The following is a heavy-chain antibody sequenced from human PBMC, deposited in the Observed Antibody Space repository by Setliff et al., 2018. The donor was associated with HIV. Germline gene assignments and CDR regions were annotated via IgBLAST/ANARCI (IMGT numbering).Heavy chain of an antibody. J-gene: IGHJ4*02. D-gene: IGHD3-10*01. CDR3: ARGRDKYGPIDY. V-gene: IGHV4-39*07. CDR2: IYYSGST. CDR1: AGSIRSSTYY. Sequence: SETLSLTCTVSAGSIRSSTYYWAWIRQPPGKGLEWIGTIYYSGSTYYNPSLKSRATISVDTSKSQFSLKVNSVTAADTAVYYCARGRDKYGPIDYWGQGTLVTVSS.